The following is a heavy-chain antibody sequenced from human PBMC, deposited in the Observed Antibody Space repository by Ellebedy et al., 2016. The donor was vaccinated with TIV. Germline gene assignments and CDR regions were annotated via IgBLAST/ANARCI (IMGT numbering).Heavy chain of an antibody. CDR3: ARGSRRYCSSTSCYHYYYYYMDV. Sequence: SETLSLXXAVYGGSFSGYYWSWIRQPPGKGLEWIGEINHSGSTNYNPSLKSRVTISVDTSKNQFSLKLSSVTAADTAVYYGARGSRRYCSSTSCYHYYYYYMDVWGKGTTVTVSS. D-gene: IGHD2-2*01. CDR2: INHSGST. CDR1: GGSFSGYY. V-gene: IGHV4-34*01. J-gene: IGHJ6*03.